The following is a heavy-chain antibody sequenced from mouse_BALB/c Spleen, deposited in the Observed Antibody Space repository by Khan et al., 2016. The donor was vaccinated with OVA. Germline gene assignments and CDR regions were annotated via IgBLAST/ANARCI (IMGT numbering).Heavy chain of an antibody. CDR1: GSTFTTYT. D-gene: IGHD2-14*01. J-gene: IGHJ3*01. CDR3: AREGAYYRSDGWFAY. CDR2: INPSNGYT. V-gene: IGHV1-4*01. Sequence: QVQLKQSGAELARPGASVKMSCKASGSTFTTYTMHWVKQRPGQGLEWIGYINPSNGYTNYNQKFKDKSTLTADKSSRTAYMQLSSLTSDYSAVYYCAREGAYYRSDGWFAYWGQGTLVTVSA.